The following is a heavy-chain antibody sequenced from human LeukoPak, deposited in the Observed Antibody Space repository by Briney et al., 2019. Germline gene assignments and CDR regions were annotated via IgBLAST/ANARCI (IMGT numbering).Heavy chain of an antibody. Sequence: SETLSLTCTVSGGSISSYYWSWIRQPPGKGLKWIGYIYYSGSTNYNPSLKSRVTISVDTSKNQFSLKLSSVTAADTAVYYCARSPIHPYYYMDVWGKGTTVTVSS. D-gene: IGHD5-18*01. CDR3: ARSPIHPYYYMDV. CDR2: IYYSGST. CDR1: GGSISSYY. J-gene: IGHJ6*03. V-gene: IGHV4-59*01.